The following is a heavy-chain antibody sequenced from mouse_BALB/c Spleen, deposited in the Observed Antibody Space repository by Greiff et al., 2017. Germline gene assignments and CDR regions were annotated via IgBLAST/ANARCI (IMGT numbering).Heavy chain of an antibody. CDR2: ISYDGSN. J-gene: IGHJ2*01. V-gene: IGHV3-6*02. CDR1: GYSITSGYY. CDR3: AREDYGRSYFDY. D-gene: IGHD1-1*01. Sequence: VQLKESGPGLVKPSQSLSLTCSVTGYSITSGYYWNWIRQFPGNKLEWMGYISYDGSNNYNPSLKNRISITRDTSKNQFFLKLNSVTTEVTATYYCAREDYGRSYFDYWGQGTTLTVSS.